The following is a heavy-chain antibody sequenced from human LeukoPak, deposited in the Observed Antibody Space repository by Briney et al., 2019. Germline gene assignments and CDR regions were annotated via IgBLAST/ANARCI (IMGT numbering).Heavy chain of an antibody. D-gene: IGHD4-17*01. CDR2: ISPEGGDT. Sequence: ASVKVSCKASGYTFTDYFMHWVRQAPGQGLEWMGWISPEGGDTHYAQRFQGRVTMTRDTSISTAYMELTSLSSDDTPVYYCARKYGHNSKYFDFWGQGTLVTVSS. CDR1: GYTFTDYF. J-gene: IGHJ4*02. V-gene: IGHV1-2*02. CDR3: ARKYGHNSKYFDF.